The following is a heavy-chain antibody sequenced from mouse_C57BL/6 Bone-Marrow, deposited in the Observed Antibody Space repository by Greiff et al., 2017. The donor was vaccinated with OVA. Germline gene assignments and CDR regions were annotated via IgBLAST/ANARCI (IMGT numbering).Heavy chain of an antibody. CDR2: IDPSDSYT. CDR1: GYTFTSYW. CDR3: ARGGGRGGCAY. J-gene: IGHJ3*01. Sequence: QVQLQQPGAELVMPGASVKLSCKASGYTFTSYWMHWVKQRPGQGLEWIGEIDPSDSYTNYNQKFKGKSTLTVDKSSSTAYMQLSSLTAEDSAVDDCARGGGRGGCAYWGQGTLVTVSA. V-gene: IGHV1-69*01.